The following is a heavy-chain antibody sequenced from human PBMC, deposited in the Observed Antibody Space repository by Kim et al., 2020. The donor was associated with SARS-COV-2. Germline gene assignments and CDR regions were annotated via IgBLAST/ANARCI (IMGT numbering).Heavy chain of an antibody. V-gene: IGHV1-18*01. CDR3: AREGYYFGSGTYYNNYHYYGLDV. D-gene: IGHD3-10*01. CDR2: ISAHNGNT. Sequence: ASVKVSCKASGYTFTSHGFSWVRQAPGQGLEWMGWISAHNGNTYYAQKLQDRVTLTTDTSTGTAYMELRSLRSDDTAVYYCAREGYYFGSGTYYNNYHYYGLDVWGKGTTVIVSS. J-gene: IGHJ6*04. CDR1: GYTFTSHG.